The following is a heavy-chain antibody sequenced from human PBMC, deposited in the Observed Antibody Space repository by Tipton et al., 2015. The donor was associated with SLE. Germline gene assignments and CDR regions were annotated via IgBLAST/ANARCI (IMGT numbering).Heavy chain of an antibody. CDR2: IRHEGSGD. CDR1: GFNFNNHG. J-gene: IGHJ6*02. D-gene: IGHD1-26*01. CDR3: AKDIVPSWGMDV. V-gene: IGHV3-30*02. Sequence: SLRLSCGASGFNFNNHGIHWVRQAPGKGLEWVTFIRHEGSGDYYADSVRGRFTISRDNSKNTVYLQMNNLRSEDTAVYYCAKDIVPSWGMDVWGQGTTVTVSS.